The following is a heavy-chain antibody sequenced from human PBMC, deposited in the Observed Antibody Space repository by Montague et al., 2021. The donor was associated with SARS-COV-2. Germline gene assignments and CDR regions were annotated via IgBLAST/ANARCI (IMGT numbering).Heavy chain of an antibody. J-gene: IGHJ3*02. D-gene: IGHD3-9*01. CDR1: GFSLSTSGIC. CDR2: XDWXSYK. Sequence: PALVTPTQTLTLTCTFSGFSLSTSGICVSWIRQPPGKALEWLARXDWXSYKYYSTSLKTRLTISKDTSKNQVVLTMTNMDPVDTATYYCARGYYDILTGYLDAFDIWGQGTMVTVSS. CDR3: ARGYYDILTGYLDAFDI. V-gene: IGHV2-70*11.